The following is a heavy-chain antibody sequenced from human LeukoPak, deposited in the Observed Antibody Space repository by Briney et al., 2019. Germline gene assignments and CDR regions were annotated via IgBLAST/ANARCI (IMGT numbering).Heavy chain of an antibody. D-gene: IGHD3-22*01. CDR2: INHSGST. Sequence: SETLSLTCAVYGGSFSGYYWSWIRQPPGKGLEWIGEINHSGSTNYNPSLKSRVTISVDTSKNQLSLKLSSVTAADTAVYYCARGGEGYYYDSSGYYTASPSYYFDYWGQGTLVTVSS. J-gene: IGHJ4*02. CDR3: ARGGEGYYYDSSGYYTASPSYYFDY. V-gene: IGHV4-34*01. CDR1: GGSFSGYY.